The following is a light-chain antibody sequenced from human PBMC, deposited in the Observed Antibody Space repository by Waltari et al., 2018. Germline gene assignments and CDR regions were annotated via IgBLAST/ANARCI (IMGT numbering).Light chain of an antibody. CDR3: SAYTSSSRRV. V-gene: IGLV2-14*01. CDR1: SSDVGGYNY. Sequence: QSALTQPASVSGSPGQSITISCTGTSSDVGGYNYVSWYQQHPGKAPKLMIYDVSKGPSGVSNRFSGSRSGNTASLTICGLQAEEEADYYCSAYTSSSRRVFGGGTKLTVL. CDR2: DVS. J-gene: IGLJ3*02.